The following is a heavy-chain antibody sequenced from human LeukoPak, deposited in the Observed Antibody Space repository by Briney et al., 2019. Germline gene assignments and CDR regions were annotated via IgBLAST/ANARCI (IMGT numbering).Heavy chain of an antibody. CDR2: ISWNSGSI. Sequence: GGSLRLSCAASGFTFDDYAMHWVRQAPGKGLEWVSGISWNSGSIGYADSVKGRFTISRDNAKNSLYLQMNSLRAEDTAVYYCARDYNDFWSGYYTVYYFDYWGQGTLVTVSS. J-gene: IGHJ4*02. CDR3: ARDYNDFWSGYYTVYYFDY. CDR1: GFTFDDYA. V-gene: IGHV3-9*01. D-gene: IGHD3-3*01.